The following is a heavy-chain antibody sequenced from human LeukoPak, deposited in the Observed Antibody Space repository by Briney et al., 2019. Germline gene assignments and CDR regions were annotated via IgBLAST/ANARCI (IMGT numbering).Heavy chain of an antibody. Sequence: SETLSLTCTVSGGSISSYYWSWIRQPPGKGLEWIGYIYYSGSTNYNPSLKSRVIISVDTSKNQFSLKLNSVTAADTAVYYCAREGTADDGAVIRPYNWFDPWGQGTLVTVSS. CDR1: GGSISSYY. V-gene: IGHV4-59*01. CDR3: AREGTADDGAVIRPYNWFDP. D-gene: IGHD3-3*01. CDR2: IYYSGST. J-gene: IGHJ5*02.